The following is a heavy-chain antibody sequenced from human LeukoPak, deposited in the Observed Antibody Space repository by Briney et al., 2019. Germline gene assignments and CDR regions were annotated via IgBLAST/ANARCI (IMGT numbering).Heavy chain of an antibody. J-gene: IGHJ6*02. CDR1: GYTFTSYG. D-gene: IGHD2-2*01. V-gene: IGHV1-18*01. Sequence: ASVKVSCKASGYTFTSYGTSWVRQAPGQELEWVGWISAYNGNTNYAQKLQGRVTMTTDTSTSTAYMELRSLRSDDTAVYYCARWDTRDYYYGMDVWGQGTTVTVSS. CDR2: ISAYNGNT. CDR3: ARWDTRDYYYGMDV.